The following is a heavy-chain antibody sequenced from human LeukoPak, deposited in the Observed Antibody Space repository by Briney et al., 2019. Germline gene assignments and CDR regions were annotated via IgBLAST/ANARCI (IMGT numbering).Heavy chain of an antibody. V-gene: IGHV4-34*01. Sequence: SETLSLTCAVYGGTFRGYYWSWIRQPPGKGLEWIGEIHYTGTTNYKPSLKSRVTISGDPSKNQVSLRVSSVAAADTAVYYCARGVLGPYYFDLWGRGTLVTVSS. CDR1: GGTFRGYY. CDR2: IHYTGTT. J-gene: IGHJ2*01. CDR3: ARGVLGPYYFDL. D-gene: IGHD7-27*01.